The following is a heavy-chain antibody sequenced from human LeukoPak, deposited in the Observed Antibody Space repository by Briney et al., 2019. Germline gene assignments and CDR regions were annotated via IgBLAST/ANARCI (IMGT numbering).Heavy chain of an antibody. CDR1: GGSISSYY. CDR2: IYYTGNT. D-gene: IGHD1-26*01. Sequence: PSETLSLTCTVSGGSISSYYWSWIRQPPGKGLEWIGYIYYTGNTNYNPSLKSRVTISVDTSKNLFSLNLSSVTAADTAIYYCARLGGATSPFGYWGQGTLVTVSS. V-gene: IGHV4-59*08. CDR3: ARLGGATSPFGY. J-gene: IGHJ4*02.